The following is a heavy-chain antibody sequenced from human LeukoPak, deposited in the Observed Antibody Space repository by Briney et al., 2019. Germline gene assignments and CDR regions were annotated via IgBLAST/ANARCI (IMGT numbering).Heavy chain of an antibody. Sequence: ASVKVSCKASGYTFTSYYMHWVRQAPGQGLEWMGIINPIGGSTSYAQKFQGRVTMTRDTSTSTAHMELSSLRSEDTAVYYCARVLVDRSAGDSFDIWGQGTMVTVSS. D-gene: IGHD2-21*02. CDR3: ARVLVDRSAGDSFDI. CDR2: INPIGGST. V-gene: IGHV1-46*01. J-gene: IGHJ3*02. CDR1: GYTFTSYY.